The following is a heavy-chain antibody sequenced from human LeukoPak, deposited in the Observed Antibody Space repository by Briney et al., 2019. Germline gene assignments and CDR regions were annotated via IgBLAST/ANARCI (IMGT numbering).Heavy chain of an antibody. D-gene: IGHD1-26*01. V-gene: IGHV1-18*01. J-gene: IGHJ6*03. Sequence: ASVKVSCKASGYTFTSYGISWVRQAPGQGLEWMGWISAYNGNTNYAQKLQGRVTMTTDTSTSTAYMELRSLRSDDTAVYYCARVVGATTDYYYYMDVWGKGTTVTVSS. CDR1: GYTFTSYG. CDR3: ARVVGATTDYYYYMDV. CDR2: ISAYNGNT.